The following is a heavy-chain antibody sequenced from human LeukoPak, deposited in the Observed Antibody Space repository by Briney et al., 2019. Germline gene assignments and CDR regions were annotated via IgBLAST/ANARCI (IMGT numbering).Heavy chain of an antibody. D-gene: IGHD2-21*01. V-gene: IGHV3-11*04. J-gene: IGHJ5*02. CDR3: ARVRRFPNWFDP. CDR2: ISSSGNTI. Sequence: GGSLRLSCAASGFTFSDFYMTWIRQAPGKGLEWVPYISSSGNTIYYADSVKGRFTISRDNAKNSLYLQMNSLRAEDTAVYYCARVRRFPNWFDPWGQGTLVTVSS. CDR1: GFTFSDFY.